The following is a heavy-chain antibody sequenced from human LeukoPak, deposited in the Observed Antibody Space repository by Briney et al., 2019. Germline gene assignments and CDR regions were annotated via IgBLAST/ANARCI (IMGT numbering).Heavy chain of an antibody. Sequence: GGSLRLSCAASGFTFSSYAMHWVRQAPGKGLEWVAVISYDGSNKYYADSVKGRFTISRDNFKNTLYLQMNSLRAEDTAVYYCARSFLDDYGAHYWGQGTLVTVSS. CDR1: GFTFSSYA. CDR3: ARSFLDDYGAHY. CDR2: ISYDGSNK. V-gene: IGHV3-30-3*01. D-gene: IGHD4-17*01. J-gene: IGHJ4*02.